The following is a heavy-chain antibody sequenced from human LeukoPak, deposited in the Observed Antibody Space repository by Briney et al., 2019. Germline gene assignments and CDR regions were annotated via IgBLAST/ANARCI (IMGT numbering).Heavy chain of an antibody. CDR2: IYYSGST. CDR3: ARYSSSSGGMDV. J-gene: IGHJ6*04. V-gene: IGHV4-61*01. CDR1: GGSVSSGSYY. D-gene: IGHD6-13*01. Sequence: SETLSLTCTVSGGSVSSGSYYWSWIRQPPGKGLEWIGYIYYSGSTNYNPSLKSRVTISVDTSKNQFSLKLSSVTAADTAVYYCARYSSSSGGMDVWGKGTTVTVSS.